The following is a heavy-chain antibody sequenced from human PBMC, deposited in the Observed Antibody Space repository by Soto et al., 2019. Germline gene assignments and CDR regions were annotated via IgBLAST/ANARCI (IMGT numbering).Heavy chain of an antibody. Sequence: QVQLVQSGAEVKKPGASVKVSCKASGYTFTSYGISWVRQAPGQGLEWMGRISAYNGNTNYAQKLQGRVTMTTDTATSTAYRELRSLRSDDTAVYYCARVVGALGHWFDPWGQGTLVTVSS. CDR1: GYTFTSYG. V-gene: IGHV1-18*01. CDR2: ISAYNGNT. J-gene: IGHJ5*02. D-gene: IGHD1-26*01. CDR3: ARVVGALGHWFDP.